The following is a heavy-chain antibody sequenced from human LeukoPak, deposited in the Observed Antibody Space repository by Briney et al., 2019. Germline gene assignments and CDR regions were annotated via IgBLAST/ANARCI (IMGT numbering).Heavy chain of an antibody. CDR3: ARDSSLSRGAIDY. CDR1: GGSISRGGYY. Sequence: SQTLSLTCTVSGGSISRGGYYCSWIRQHPGKGLEWIGYIYYSGSTYYNPSLKSRVTISVDTSKNQFSLKLSSVTAADTAVYYCARDSSLSRGAIDYWGQGTLVTVSS. CDR2: IYYSGST. D-gene: IGHD3-10*01. J-gene: IGHJ4*02. V-gene: IGHV4-31*03.